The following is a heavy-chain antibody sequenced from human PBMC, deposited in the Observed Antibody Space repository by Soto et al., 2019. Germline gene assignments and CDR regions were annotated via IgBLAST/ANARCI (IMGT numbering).Heavy chain of an antibody. V-gene: IGHV3-23*01. Sequence: EVQLLESGGGLVQPGGSLRLSCAASGFTFSSYAMSWVRQAPGKGLEWVSAISGSGGSTYYADSVKGRFTISRDNSKNMLYLQMNCLRAVDTAVYYCAKDQQRQWLVYDAFDIWVQGTMVTVSS. CDR3: AKDQQRQWLVYDAFDI. J-gene: IGHJ3*02. CDR1: GFTFSSYA. CDR2: ISGSGGST. D-gene: IGHD6-19*01.